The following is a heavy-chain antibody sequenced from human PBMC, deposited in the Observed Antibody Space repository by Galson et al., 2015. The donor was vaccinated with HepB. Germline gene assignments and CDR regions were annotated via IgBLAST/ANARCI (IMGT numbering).Heavy chain of an antibody. J-gene: IGHJ3*02. CDR3: ATVAWKINPGFDI. D-gene: IGHD1-1*01. CDR2: ISHDENTK. CDR1: GFAFRDYA. Sequence: SLRLSCAAPGFAFRDYAMHWVRQAPGKGLEWVAYISHDENTKRFADSVQGRFTVSRDNPKDTLYLHLNSLKTEDTAVYYCATVAWKINPGFDIWGRGSMVTVSP. V-gene: IGHV3-30*02.